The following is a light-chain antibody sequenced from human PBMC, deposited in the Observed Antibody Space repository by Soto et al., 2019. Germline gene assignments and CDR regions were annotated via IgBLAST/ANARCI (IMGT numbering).Light chain of an antibody. Sequence: QSALTQPRSVSGSPGQSVTISCTGTSSDVGGYNYVSWYQQNPGKAPKLMIYDVSKRPSGVPDRFSGSKSGNTASLTISGLQAEDEADYYCCSYAGTYTLRLFGGGTMLTDL. CDR1: SSDVGGYNY. J-gene: IGLJ3*02. V-gene: IGLV2-11*01. CDR2: DVS. CDR3: CSYAGTYTLRL.